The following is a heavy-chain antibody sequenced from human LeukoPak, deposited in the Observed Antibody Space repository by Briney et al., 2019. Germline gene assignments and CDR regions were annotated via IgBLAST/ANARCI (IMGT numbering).Heavy chain of an antibody. Sequence: SETLSLTCSVSGASISRYYWTWIRQPAGEGPEWIGRIYTSGNTNYNPSLKSRVNMSADTSKNQFSLKLNSVTAADTAVYYCARVTDPRYNWFDPWGQGTLVTVSS. D-gene: IGHD2-21*02. CDR2: IYTSGNT. J-gene: IGHJ5*02. CDR1: GASISRYY. V-gene: IGHV4-4*07. CDR3: ARVTDPRYNWFDP.